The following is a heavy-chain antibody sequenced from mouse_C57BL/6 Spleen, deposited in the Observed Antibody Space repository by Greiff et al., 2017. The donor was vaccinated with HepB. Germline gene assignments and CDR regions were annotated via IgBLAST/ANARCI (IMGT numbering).Heavy chain of an antibody. CDR3: ARKDYSNYRDY. CDR2: IDPSCSYT. D-gene: IGHD2-5*01. J-gene: IGHJ2*01. CDR1: GYTFTSYW. V-gene: IGHV1-69*01. Sequence: QVQLQQPGAELVMPGASVKLSCKASGYTFTSYWMHWVKQRPGQGLEWIGEIDPSCSYTNYNQKFKGKSTLTVDKSSSTAYMQLSSLTSEDSAVYYCARKDYSNYRDYWGQGTTLTVSS.